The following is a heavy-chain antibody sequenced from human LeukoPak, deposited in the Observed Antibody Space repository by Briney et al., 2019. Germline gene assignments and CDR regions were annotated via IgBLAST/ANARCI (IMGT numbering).Heavy chain of an antibody. V-gene: IGHV3-23*01. Sequence: PGGSLRLSCTASGFTFDNYAMIWVRQASGKGLEWVSVISGSGDGTDSADSVRGRFTISRDNSKNTLYLEMSSLRVEDTAVYHCAXGRXSXXSGXCXXXXXYYGMDVWGQGTTVIVSS. D-gene: IGHD3-10*01. CDR1: GFTFDNYA. CDR2: ISGSGDGT. J-gene: IGHJ6*02. CDR3: AXGRXSXXSGXCXXXXXYYGMDV.